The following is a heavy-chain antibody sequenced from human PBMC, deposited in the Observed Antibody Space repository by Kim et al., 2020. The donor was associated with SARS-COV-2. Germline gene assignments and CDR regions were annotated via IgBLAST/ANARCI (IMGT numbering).Heavy chain of an antibody. D-gene: IGHD3-16*01. Sequence: GGSLRLSCVASGFTFSSYWMHWVRQVPGKGLGWVSRIYSDGSSTNYAASVKGRFTISRDNAKNTLYLQMNSLRAEDTAVYYCAKGGSTYADYWGQGTLVTVSS. J-gene: IGHJ4*02. CDR1: GFTFSSYW. V-gene: IGHV3-74*01. CDR2: IYSDGSST. CDR3: AKGGSTYADY.